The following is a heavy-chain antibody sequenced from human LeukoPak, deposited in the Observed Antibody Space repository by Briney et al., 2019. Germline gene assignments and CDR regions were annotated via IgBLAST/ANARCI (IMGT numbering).Heavy chain of an antibody. CDR3: ARHGAIVGSRGNY. V-gene: IGHV4-39*01. Sequence: PSETLSLTCTVSGGSISISNYYWGWIRQPPGKGLEWIGSFYYSGSTYYNPSLKSRVTISVDTSKSQFSLKLSSVTAADTAVYYCARHGAIVGSRGNYWGQGTLVTVSS. D-gene: IGHD1-26*01. CDR2: FYYSGST. CDR1: GGSISISNYY. J-gene: IGHJ4*02.